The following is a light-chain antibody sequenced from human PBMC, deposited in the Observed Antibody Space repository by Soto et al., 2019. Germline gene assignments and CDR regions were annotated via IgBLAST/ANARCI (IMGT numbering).Light chain of an antibody. J-gene: IGKJ4*01. CDR2: AAS. Sequence: DIQMTQSPSSLSSSLGDRVTITCRASQSISRYLNWYQQKPGKAPKLLIYAASSLQSGVPSRFSGSGSGTDFTLTISSLKNEDFATYYCQQSYSTTRTFGGGTKVDIK. CDR3: QQSYSTTRT. V-gene: IGKV1-39*01. CDR1: QSISRY.